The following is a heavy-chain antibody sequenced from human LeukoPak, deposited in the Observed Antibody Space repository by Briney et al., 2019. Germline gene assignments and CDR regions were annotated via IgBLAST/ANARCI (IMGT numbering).Heavy chain of an antibody. V-gene: IGHV4-59*12. CDR3: ARDVRVYSSREGTWFDP. J-gene: IGHJ5*02. D-gene: IGHD6-13*01. Sequence: PSETLSLTCTVSGGSISSYYWSWIRQPPGKGLEWIGYIYYSGSTNYNPSLKSRVTISVDTSKNQFSLKLSSVTAADTAVYYCARDVRVYSSREGTWFDPWGQGTLVTVSS. CDR2: IYYSGST. CDR1: GGSISSYY.